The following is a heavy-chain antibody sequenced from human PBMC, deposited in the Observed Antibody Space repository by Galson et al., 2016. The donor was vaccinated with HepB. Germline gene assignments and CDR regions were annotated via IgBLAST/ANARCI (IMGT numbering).Heavy chain of an antibody. CDR2: IIPIFGTA. D-gene: IGHD3-10*01. J-gene: IGHJ5*02. CDR1: GGTFSSYA. Sequence: VKVSCKASGGTFSSYAISWVRQAPGQGLEWMGGIIPIFGTANYAQKFQGRVTITADESTSTAYMELSSLRSEDTAVYYCARTMVRGVITIKYNWFDPWGQGTLVTVSS. V-gene: IGHV1-69*13. CDR3: ARTMVRGVITIKYNWFDP.